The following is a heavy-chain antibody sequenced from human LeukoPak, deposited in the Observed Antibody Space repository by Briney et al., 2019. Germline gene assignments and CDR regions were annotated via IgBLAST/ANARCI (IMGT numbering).Heavy chain of an antibody. CDR3: AKDLNIALNYYYGMDV. J-gene: IGHJ6*02. Sequence: PGRSLRLSCAASGFNFSTYGMHWVRQAPGKGLEWVAVISYDGRNKYYADSMKGRFTISRDNSKNTLYLQVNSLRLEDTAVFYCAKDLNIALNYYYGMDVWGQGTTVTVSS. V-gene: IGHV3-30*18. CDR2: ISYDGRNK. CDR1: GFNFSTYG. D-gene: IGHD1/OR15-1a*01.